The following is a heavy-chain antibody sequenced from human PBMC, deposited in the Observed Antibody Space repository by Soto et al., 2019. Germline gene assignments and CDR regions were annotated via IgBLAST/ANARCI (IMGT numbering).Heavy chain of an antibody. CDR1: GFTFSSYA. CDR2: ISGSGGST. CDR3: AKDPRLRSTTDNWFDP. J-gene: IGHJ5*02. Sequence: PGGSLRLSCAASGFTFSSYAMSWVRQAPGKGLEWVSAISGSGGSTYYADSVKGRFTISRDNSKNTLYLQMNSLRAEDTAVYYCAKDPRLRSTTDNWFDPWGQGTLVTVSS. D-gene: IGHD4-17*01. V-gene: IGHV3-23*01.